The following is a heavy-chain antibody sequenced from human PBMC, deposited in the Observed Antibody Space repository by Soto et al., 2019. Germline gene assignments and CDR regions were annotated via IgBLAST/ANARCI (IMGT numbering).Heavy chain of an antibody. CDR3: ARTSIFGVVLNAFDI. Sequence: SETLSLTCTVSGGSFSGGGYYWSWIRQHPGKGLEWMAYISYSGSTKYKPSLQSRITISVDTSENQFSLRLASVTAADTAIYFCARTSIFGVVLNAFDIWGQGTLVTVSS. CDR1: GGSFSGGGYY. V-gene: IGHV4-31*03. J-gene: IGHJ3*02. CDR2: ISYSGST. D-gene: IGHD3-3*01.